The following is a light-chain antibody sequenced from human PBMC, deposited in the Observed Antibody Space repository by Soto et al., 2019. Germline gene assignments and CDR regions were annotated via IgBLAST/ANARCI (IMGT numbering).Light chain of an antibody. CDR3: QQYGSSSGIT. J-gene: IGKJ5*01. CDR2: GAN. V-gene: IGKV3-20*01. CDR1: QSVSSSY. Sequence: EIVLTQSPGTLSLSPGDRATLSCRASQSVSSSYLAWYQQKPGQAPRLLIYGANSRATGIPDGFSGSGSGTDLTLTISRLAPKDFAVYYCQQYGSSSGITFGQGTRLEMK.